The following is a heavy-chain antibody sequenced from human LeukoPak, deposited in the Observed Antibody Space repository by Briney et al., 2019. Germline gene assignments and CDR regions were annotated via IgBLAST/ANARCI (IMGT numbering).Heavy chain of an antibody. CDR1: GFTFSSYA. Sequence: GGSLRLSCAASGFTFSSYAMHWVRQAPGKGLEWVAVISYAGSNKYYADSVKGRFTISRDNSKNTLYLQMNSLRAEDTAVYYCASEDFLADIVVVPAAMGYFQHWGQGTLVTVSS. V-gene: IGHV3-30-3*01. CDR2: ISYAGSNK. J-gene: IGHJ1*01. CDR3: ASEDFLADIVVVPAAMGYFQH. D-gene: IGHD2-2*01.